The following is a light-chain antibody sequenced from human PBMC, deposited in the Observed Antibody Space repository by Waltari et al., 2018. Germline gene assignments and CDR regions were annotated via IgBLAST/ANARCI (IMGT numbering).Light chain of an antibody. Sequence: FLLTQPHSVSESPGKTVTISCTRSGGSIDSSYAPRYQQRPGSAPTTVIYEDYRRPSGVPDRFSGSIDSSSNSASLTISGLRTEDEADYYCQSFDQTSEVFGGGTKVTVL. CDR2: EDY. CDR1: GGSIDSSY. J-gene: IGLJ3*02. CDR3: QSFDQTSEV. V-gene: IGLV6-57*03.